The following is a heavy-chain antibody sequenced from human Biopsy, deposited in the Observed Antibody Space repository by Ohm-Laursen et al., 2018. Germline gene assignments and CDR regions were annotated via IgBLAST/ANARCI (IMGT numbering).Heavy chain of an antibody. V-gene: IGHV2-70*04. CDR2: IDWDDDK. D-gene: IGHD1-1*01. Sequence: TQTLTLTCSFSGFSLSSTGMRIRWVLQPPGTALECLGRIDWDDDKFYSPSLETRLSLSKDTTTNQVVLTLTDVDPEDTATYYCARTRAHNFGALEFWGQGILVTVSS. CDR3: ARTRAHNFGALEF. CDR1: GFSLSSTGMR. J-gene: IGHJ4*01.